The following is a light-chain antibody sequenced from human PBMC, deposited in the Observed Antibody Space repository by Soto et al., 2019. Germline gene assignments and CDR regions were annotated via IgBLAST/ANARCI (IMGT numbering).Light chain of an antibody. CDR1: QSVSSY. CDR2: DAS. V-gene: IGKV3-11*01. J-gene: IGKJ3*01. CDR3: QQRRRWLLT. Sequence: EIVLTQSPATLSLSPGERATLSCRASQSVSSYLAGYQQRPGQAPSLLIYDASNRATGIPARFSGRGSGTDFTLSISSLEPEDVAVYYCQQRRRWLLTCGPGTKVDIK.